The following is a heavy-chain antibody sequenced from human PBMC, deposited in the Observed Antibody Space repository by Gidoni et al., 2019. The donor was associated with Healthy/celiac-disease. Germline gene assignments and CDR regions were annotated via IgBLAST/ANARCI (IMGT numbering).Heavy chain of an antibody. J-gene: IGHJ3*02. CDR1: GGSFSGYY. V-gene: IGHV4-34*01. CDR3: ARGDLYGSGSQGAFDI. D-gene: IGHD3-10*01. CDR2: INNSGST. Sequence: QVPLQQWGAGLLKPSETLSLTCAVSGGSFSGYYWSWIRQPPGKGLEWIGEINNSGSTNYNPSLKSRVTISVDTSKNQFSLKLSSVTAADTAVYYCARGDLYGSGSQGAFDIWGQGTMVTVSS.